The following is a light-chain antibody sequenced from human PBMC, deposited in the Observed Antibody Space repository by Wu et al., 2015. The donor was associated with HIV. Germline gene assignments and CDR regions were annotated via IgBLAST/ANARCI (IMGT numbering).Light chain of an antibody. CDR1: QNITNR. CDR3: QQADSFPHT. Sequence: DIQMTQSPASVSASVGDRVIISCRASQNITNRLAWYQQKADKAPKLLMYDTSRLETGVPSRFTGSGFGTDFTLTINSLQLADFSTYYCQQADSFPHTFGHGTTVDI. CDR2: DTS. V-gene: IGKV1-12*01. J-gene: IGKJ3*01.